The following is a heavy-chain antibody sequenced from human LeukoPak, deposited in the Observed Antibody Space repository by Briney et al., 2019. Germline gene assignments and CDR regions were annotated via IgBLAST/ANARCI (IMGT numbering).Heavy chain of an antibody. Sequence: GGSLRLSCAASGFTFSSYAMHWVRQAPGKGLEWVAVISYDGSNKYYADSVKGRFTISRDNSKKTLYLQMNSLRAEDTAVYYCARGYYGSGSFEDVWGQGTTVTVSS. CDR1: GFTFSSYA. CDR2: ISYDGSNK. D-gene: IGHD3-10*01. CDR3: ARGYYGSGSFEDV. V-gene: IGHV3-30*04. J-gene: IGHJ6*02.